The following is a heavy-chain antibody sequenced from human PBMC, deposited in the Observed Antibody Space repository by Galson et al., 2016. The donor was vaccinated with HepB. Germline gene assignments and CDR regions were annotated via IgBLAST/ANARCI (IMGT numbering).Heavy chain of an antibody. V-gene: IGHV1-3*04. Sequence: SVKVSCKASGYTFTAYAIHWVRQAPGQRLEWMAWINTATGDTRYSQKLQGRVTLTRDTSATTASMELSSLRSEDTAVYYCARRLVGSYGNAFDIWGQGTLVTVSS. CDR2: INTATGDT. D-gene: IGHD2-8*02. CDR3: ARRLVGSYGNAFDI. J-gene: IGHJ3*02. CDR1: GYTFTAYA.